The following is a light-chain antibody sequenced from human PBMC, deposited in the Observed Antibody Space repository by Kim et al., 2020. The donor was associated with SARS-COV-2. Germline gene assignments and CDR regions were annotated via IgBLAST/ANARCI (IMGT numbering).Light chain of an antibody. V-gene: IGKV1-5*03. CDR3: QQYNSYPYT. Sequence: SASVGDRVTIACRASQPIISCLAWYQQKPGKAPKLLIYKASSLESGVPSRFSGSGSGTEFTLTISSLQPDDLATYYCQQYNSYPYTFGQGTKLEI. CDR1: QPIISC. CDR2: KAS. J-gene: IGKJ2*01.